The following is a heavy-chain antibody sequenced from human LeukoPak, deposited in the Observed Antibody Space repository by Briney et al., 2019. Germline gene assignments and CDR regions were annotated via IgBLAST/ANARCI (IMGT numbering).Heavy chain of an antibody. Sequence: GGSLRLSCAASGFTFSNAWMSWVRQAPGKGLEWVGRIKSKTDGGTTDYAAPVKGRFTISRDDSKNTLYLQMNSLKTEDTAVYYCTTDLYYYDSSGYYPPVWGQGTMVTVSS. D-gene: IGHD3-22*01. CDR1: GFTFSNAW. CDR2: IKSKTDGGTT. J-gene: IGHJ3*01. CDR3: TTDLYYYDSSGYYPPV. V-gene: IGHV3-15*01.